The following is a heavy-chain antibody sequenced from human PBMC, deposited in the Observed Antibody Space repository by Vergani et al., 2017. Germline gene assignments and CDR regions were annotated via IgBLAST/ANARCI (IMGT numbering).Heavy chain of an antibody. V-gene: IGHV3-21*04. CDR3: ADLYGDDGFSPF. D-gene: IGHD2-21*01. CDR1: GFTFSSYS. CDR2: ISSTSSYI. Sequence: EVQLVESGGGLVKPGGSLRLSCAASGFTFSSYSMNWVRQAPGKGLEWVSSISSTSSYIYYAGSVQGRFTISRDNAKNSLYLQINSLRAEDTAFYYCADLYGDDGFSPFWGQGTLVTVSS. J-gene: IGHJ4*02.